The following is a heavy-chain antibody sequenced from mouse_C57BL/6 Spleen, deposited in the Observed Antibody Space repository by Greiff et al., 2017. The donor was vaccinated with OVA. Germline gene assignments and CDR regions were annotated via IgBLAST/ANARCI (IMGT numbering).Heavy chain of an antibody. J-gene: IGHJ3*01. Sequence: VQLKQSGAELAKPGASVKLSCTASGYTFTSYWMHWVQQSPGQGLEWIGYITPSSGYTKYNQKFKDKATFTAYKSSSTAYMQLSSLTYEDSAVYYCARGDRGSNYVFAYWGQGTLVTVSA. V-gene: IGHV1-7*01. CDR1: GYTFTSYW. CDR3: ARGDRGSNYVFAY. D-gene: IGHD2-5*01. CDR2: ITPSSGYT.